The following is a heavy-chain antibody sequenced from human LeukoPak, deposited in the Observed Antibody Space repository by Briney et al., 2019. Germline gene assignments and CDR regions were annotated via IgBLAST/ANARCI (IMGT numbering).Heavy chain of an antibody. CDR1: GYTFTSYY. V-gene: IGHV1-46*01. CDR3: ARDSLWVYDSSGYYSGAFDI. Sequence: ASVKVSCKASGYTFTSYYMHWVRQAPGQGLEWMGIINPSGGSTSYAQKFQGRVTMTRDTSTSTVYMELSSLRSEDTAVYYCARDSLWVYDSSGYYSGAFDIWGQGTMVTVSS. D-gene: IGHD3-22*01. CDR2: INPSGGST. J-gene: IGHJ3*02.